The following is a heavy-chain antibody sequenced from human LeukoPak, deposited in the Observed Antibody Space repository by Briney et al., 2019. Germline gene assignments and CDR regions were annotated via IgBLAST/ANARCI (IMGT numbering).Heavy chain of an antibody. CDR1: GVSMGSGGYS. J-gene: IGHJ4*02. D-gene: IGHD2-21*02. V-gene: IGHV4-30-2*01. Sequence: SETLSLTCAVSGVSMGSGGYSWSWGRQTPGKGLEWSGYIYHSGSSYYNPSLKSRVTIPMDRSKNQFSLRLTSLTAADTAVYYCVSAYCGGDCYHSLLTNWGQGILVTVSS. CDR2: IYHSGSS. CDR3: VSAYCGGDCYHSLLTN.